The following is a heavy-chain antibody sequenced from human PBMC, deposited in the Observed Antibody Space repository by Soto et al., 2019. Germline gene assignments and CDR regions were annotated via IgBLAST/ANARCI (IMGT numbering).Heavy chain of an antibody. J-gene: IGHJ6*02. CDR3: AKDTAMAQDYYGMDV. D-gene: IGHD5-18*01. Sequence: GSLRLSCAASGFTFSSYGMHWVRQAPGKGLEWVAVISYDGSNKYYADSVKGRFTISRDNSKNTLYLQMNSLRAEDTAVYYCAKDTAMAQDYYGMDVWGQGTTVTVSS. V-gene: IGHV3-30*18. CDR2: ISYDGSNK. CDR1: GFTFSSYG.